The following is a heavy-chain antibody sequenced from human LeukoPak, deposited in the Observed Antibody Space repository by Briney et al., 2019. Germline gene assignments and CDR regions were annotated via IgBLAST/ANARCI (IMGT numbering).Heavy chain of an antibody. J-gene: IGHJ4*02. CDR3: AREIGGWGSYRSGSDY. CDR2: ISSSGSTI. V-gene: IGHV3-48*04. D-gene: IGHD3-16*02. CDR1: GFTFSSYS. Sequence: GGSLRLSCTASGFTFSSYSMNWVRQAPGKGLEWVSYISSSGSTIYYADSVKGRFTISRDNAKNSLYLQMNSLRAEDTAVYYCAREIGGWGSYRSGSDYWGQGTLVTVSS.